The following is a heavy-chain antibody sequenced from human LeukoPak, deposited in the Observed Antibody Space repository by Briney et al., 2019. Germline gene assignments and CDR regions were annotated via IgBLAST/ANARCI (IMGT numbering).Heavy chain of an antibody. Sequence: SQILSLTCAISGDSVSSNSADWNWIRQSPSRGLEWLGRTYYRSRWYNEYALSVKSRITIIPDTSKNHFSLQLNSVTPEDTAVYFCARVPGIAAAGDRYFDYWGQGTLVTVSS. CDR1: GDSVSSNSAD. J-gene: IGHJ4*02. CDR2: TYYRSRWYN. D-gene: IGHD6-13*01. V-gene: IGHV6-1*01. CDR3: ARVPGIAAAGDRYFDY.